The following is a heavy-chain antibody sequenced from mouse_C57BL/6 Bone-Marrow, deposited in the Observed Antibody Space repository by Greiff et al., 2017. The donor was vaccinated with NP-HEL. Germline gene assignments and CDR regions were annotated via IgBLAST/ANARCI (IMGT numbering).Heavy chain of an antibody. J-gene: IGHJ3*01. V-gene: IGHV1-85*01. CDR2: IYPRDGST. CDR1: GYTFTSYD. CDR3: ARRNYYGSSPWFAY. Sequence: QVQLKESGPELVKPGASVKLSCKASGYTFTSYDINWVKQRPGQGLEWIGWIYPRDGSTKYNEKFKGKATLTVDTSSSTAYMELHSLTSEDSAVYCCARRNYYGSSPWFAYWGQGTLVTVSA. D-gene: IGHD1-1*01.